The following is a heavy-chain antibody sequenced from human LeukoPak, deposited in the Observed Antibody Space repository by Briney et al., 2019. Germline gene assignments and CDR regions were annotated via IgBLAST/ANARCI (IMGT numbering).Heavy chain of an antibody. V-gene: IGHV4-4*07. D-gene: IGHD3-10*01. CDR1: GGSISSYY. J-gene: IGHJ3*02. CDR2: IYTSGGT. Sequence: PSETLSLTCTVSGGSISSYYWSWIRQPAGKGLEWIGGIYTSGGTNYNPSLKSRVTMSVDTSKNQFSLKLSSVTAADTAVYYCARDTITMVQGVWAFDIWGQGTMVTVSS. CDR3: ARDTITMVQGVWAFDI.